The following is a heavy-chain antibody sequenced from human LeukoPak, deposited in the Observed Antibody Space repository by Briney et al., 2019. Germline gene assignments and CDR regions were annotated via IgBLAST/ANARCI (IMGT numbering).Heavy chain of an antibody. CDR1: GGSISSSSYY. J-gene: IGHJ4*02. V-gene: IGHV4-39*01. Sequence: MASETLSLTCTVSGGSISSSSYYWGWIRQPPGKGLEWIGSIYYSGSTYYNPSLKSRVTISVDTSKNQFSLKLSSVTAADTAVYYCARQPPRVTTHWDHNYWGQGTLVTVSS. CDR2: IYYSGST. D-gene: IGHD4-17*01. CDR3: ARQPPRVTTHWDHNY.